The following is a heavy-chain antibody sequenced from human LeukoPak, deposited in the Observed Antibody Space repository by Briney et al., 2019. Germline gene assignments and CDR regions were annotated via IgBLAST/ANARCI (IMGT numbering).Heavy chain of an antibody. V-gene: IGHV3-23*01. CDR3: AKGKNYYDSSGYYADYFYYYYMDV. D-gene: IGHD3-22*01. J-gene: IGHJ6*03. Sequence: GGSLRLSGAASGFTFNSYAMSGVRQAPGKGGEWVSTISGSGGSTYYADSVKGRFTISRDNSKNTLYLQMNSLRAEDTAVYYCAKGKNYYDSSGYYADYFYYYYMDVWGKGTTVTVSS. CDR1: GFTFNSYA. CDR2: ISGSGGST.